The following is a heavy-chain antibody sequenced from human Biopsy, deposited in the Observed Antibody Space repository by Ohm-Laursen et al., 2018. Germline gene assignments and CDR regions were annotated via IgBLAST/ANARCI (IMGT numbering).Heavy chain of an antibody. J-gene: IGHJ4*02. CDR1: GGSIRDSTYH. Sequence: SDTLSLTCTVSGGSIRDSTYHWGWIRQSPGKGLEWIGNIYYSGNTDYSPSLKSRVTISVDTSNNQLSLKLRSVTAADTAVYYCARQVDFWSDYVDYWGQGTLVAVSS. CDR2: IYYSGNT. V-gene: IGHV4-39*01. D-gene: IGHD3-3*01. CDR3: ARQVDFWSDYVDY.